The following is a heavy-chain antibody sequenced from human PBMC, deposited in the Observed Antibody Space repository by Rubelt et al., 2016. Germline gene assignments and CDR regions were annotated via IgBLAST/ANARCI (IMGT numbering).Heavy chain of an antibody. CDR1: GYTFTNFY. D-gene: IGHD1-26*01. CDR3: ARGSGRFYDVLLD. Sequence: QVQLVQSGAEVKKPGASVKVSCWASGYTFTNFYMHWVRQAPGQGLEWVGVIIPGGGDTNYARKFQGRVSMTRDKSTNTVYVELNSLRPDDTAVYYCARGSGRFYDVLLDWGQGTLVTVSS. CDR2: IIPGGGDT. J-gene: IGHJ4*02. V-gene: IGHV1-46*01.